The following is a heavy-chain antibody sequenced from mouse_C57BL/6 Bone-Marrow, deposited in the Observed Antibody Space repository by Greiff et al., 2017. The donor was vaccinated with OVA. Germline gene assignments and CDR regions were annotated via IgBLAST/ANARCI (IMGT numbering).Heavy chain of an antibody. D-gene: IGHD2-3*01. J-gene: IGHJ4*01. CDR2: INPNYGTT. CDR1: GYSFTDYN. V-gene: IGHV1-39*01. CDR3: ARWGWLPSMDY. Sequence: EVQRVESGPELVKPGASVKISCKASGYSFTDYNMNWVKQSNGKSLEWIGVINPNYGTTNYNEKFKGKATLTADKSSSTAYMQFSSLTSEDSAIYYCARWGWLPSMDYWGQGTSVTVSS.